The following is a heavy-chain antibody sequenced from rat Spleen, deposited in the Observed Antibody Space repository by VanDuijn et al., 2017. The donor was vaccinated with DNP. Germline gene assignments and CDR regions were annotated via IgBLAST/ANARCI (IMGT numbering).Heavy chain of an antibody. CDR2: ISANGGSL. J-gene: IGHJ3*01. CDR3: VRRGGKGLFSK. CDR1: NFTISDYG. D-gene: IGHD3-1*01. Sequence: EVKMVESGGGLVQPGGSLKLSCEVSNFTISDYGMAWVRQAPMKGLEWVASISANGGSLRYRDSVKDRFTISRDNAKNTLDLQMDSLRSEDTATYYCVRRGGKGLFSKWGQGTLVTVSS. V-gene: IGHV5S13*01.